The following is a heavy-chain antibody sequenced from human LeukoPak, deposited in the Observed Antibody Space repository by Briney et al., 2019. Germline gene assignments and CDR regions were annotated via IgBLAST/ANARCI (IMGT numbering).Heavy chain of an antibody. CDR2: INHSGST. Sequence: SETLSLTCAVYGGSLSGYYWSWIRQPPGKGLEWIGEINHSGSTNYNPSLKSRVTISVDTSKNQFSLKLSSVTAADTAVYYCARVEDDSSGYYYHGVDYWGQGTLVTVSS. D-gene: IGHD3-22*01. CDR3: ARVEDDSSGYYYHGVDY. V-gene: IGHV4-34*01. J-gene: IGHJ4*02. CDR1: GGSLSGYY.